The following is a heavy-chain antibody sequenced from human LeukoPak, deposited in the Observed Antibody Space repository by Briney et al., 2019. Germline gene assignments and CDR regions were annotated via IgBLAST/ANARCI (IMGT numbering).Heavy chain of an antibody. CDR3: ARGEMATIIFDY. CDR1: GGSFSGYY. Sequence: SETLSLTCAVYGGSFSGYYWSWIRQPPGKGLEWIGEINHSGSTNYNPSLKSRATISVDTSKNQFSLKLSSVTAADTAVYYCARGEMATIIFDYWGQGTLVTVSS. V-gene: IGHV4-34*01. D-gene: IGHD5-12*01. CDR2: INHSGST. J-gene: IGHJ4*02.